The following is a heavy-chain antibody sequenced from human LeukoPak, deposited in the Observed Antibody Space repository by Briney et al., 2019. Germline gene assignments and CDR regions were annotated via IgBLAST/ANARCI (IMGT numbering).Heavy chain of an antibody. D-gene: IGHD3-16*01. CDR3: AKDWGHN. CDR1: GFTVSSTF. V-gene: IGHV3-53*01. CDR2: IYSGGST. J-gene: IGHJ4*02. Sequence: PGGSLRLSCSASGFTVSSTFMSWVRQAPGKGLEWVSVIYSGGSTHYADSVKGRFTISRDNSMNTLYVQMNNVRAEDTALYYCAKDWGHNWGQGTQVTVSS.